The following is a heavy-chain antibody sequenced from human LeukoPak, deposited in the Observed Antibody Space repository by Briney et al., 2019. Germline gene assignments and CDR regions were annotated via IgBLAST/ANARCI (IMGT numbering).Heavy chain of an antibody. CDR1: GFTFSSYG. CDR2: ISYDGSNK. J-gene: IGHJ4*02. CDR3: AKDRGYITYYFDY. V-gene: IGHV3-30*18. D-gene: IGHD3-10*01. Sequence: GGSLRLSCAASGFTFSSYGMHWVRQAPGKGLDWVAVISYDGSNKYYADSVKGRFTIPRDTSKNTLNLQMNSLRAEDTAVYYCAKDRGYITYYFDYWGQGTLVTVSS.